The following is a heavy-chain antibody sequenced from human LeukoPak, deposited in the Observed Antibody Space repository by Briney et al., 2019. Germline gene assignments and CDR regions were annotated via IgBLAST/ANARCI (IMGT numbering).Heavy chain of an antibody. CDR3: AKKDGDYLGHPDY. V-gene: IGHV3-23*01. Sequence: GGSLRLSCAASGFTFSSYAMSWVRQAPGKGLEWVSAISGGGGSTYYADSVKGRFTISRDNSKNTLYLQMNSLRVEDTALYYCAKKDGDYLGHPDYWGQGTLVTVSS. CDR1: GFTFSSYA. D-gene: IGHD4-17*01. J-gene: IGHJ4*02. CDR2: ISGGGGST.